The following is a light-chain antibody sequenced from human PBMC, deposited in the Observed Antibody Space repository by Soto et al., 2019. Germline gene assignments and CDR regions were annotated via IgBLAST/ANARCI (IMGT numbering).Light chain of an antibody. CDR2: GAS. J-gene: IGKJ5*01. CDR3: QQYDRSWT. Sequence: EAVLTQSPGTLSLSPGERATLSCRASQSVSSSYLAWYHQRPGQAPRLLIYGASRRATGIPDRFSGSGSGTDFTLTISRLEPEDFAVYYCQQYDRSWTFGQGTRLEIK. CDR1: QSVSSSY. V-gene: IGKV3-20*01.